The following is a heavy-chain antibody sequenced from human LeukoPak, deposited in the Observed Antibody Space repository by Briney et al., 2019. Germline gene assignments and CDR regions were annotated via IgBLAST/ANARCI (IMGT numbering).Heavy chain of an antibody. D-gene: IGHD3-22*01. J-gene: IGHJ4*02. Sequence: AASVKVSCKDSGYTFTSYGISWVRQAPGQGLEWMGWISAYNGNTNYAQKLQGRVTMTTDTSTSTAYMELRSLRSDDTAVYYCATSPNYYDSSGLFDYWGQGTLVTVSS. CDR3: ATSPNYYDSSGLFDY. CDR2: ISAYNGNT. CDR1: GYTFTSYG. V-gene: IGHV1-18*01.